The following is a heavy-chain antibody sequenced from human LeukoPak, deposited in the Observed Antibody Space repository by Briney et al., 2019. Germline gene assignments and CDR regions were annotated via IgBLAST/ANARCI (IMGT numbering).Heavy chain of an antibody. Sequence: PSETLSLTCTVSGYSISSGYYWGWIRQPPGKGLEWIGSIYYSGSTYYNPSLKSRVTISVDTSKNQFSLKLSSVTAADTAVYYCARSEMATTYGAVDYWGQGTLVTVSS. CDR1: GYSISSGYY. V-gene: IGHV4-38-2*02. D-gene: IGHD5-24*01. CDR3: ARSEMATTYGAVDY. J-gene: IGHJ4*02. CDR2: IYYSGST.